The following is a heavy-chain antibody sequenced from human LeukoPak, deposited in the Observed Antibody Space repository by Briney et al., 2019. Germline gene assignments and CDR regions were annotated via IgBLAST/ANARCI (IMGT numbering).Heavy chain of an antibody. D-gene: IGHD6-13*01. J-gene: IGHJ4*02. V-gene: IGHV4-34*01. CDR2: INHSGST. Sequence: SETLSLTCAVYGGSFSGYYWSWIRQPPGKGLEWIGEINHSGSTNYNPSLKSRVTISVDTSMNQFSLKLSSVTAADTAVYYCASSIAAAGNDYWGQGTLVTVSS. CDR1: GGSFSGYY. CDR3: ASSIAAAGNDY.